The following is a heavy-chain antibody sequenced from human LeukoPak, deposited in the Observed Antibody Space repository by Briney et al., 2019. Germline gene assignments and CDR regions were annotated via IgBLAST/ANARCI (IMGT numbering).Heavy chain of an antibody. J-gene: IGHJ4*02. CDR3: GYGSGWIFEC. D-gene: IGHD6-19*01. V-gene: IGHV3-7*01. Sequence: GGSLRLSCIVSGGTFSSYYMTWVRQAPGKGLEWVANIKQDGSEKFYVDSVKGRFTISRDNAKNSLYLQMNSLRVEDRAMYYCGYGSGWIFECRGQGDLFTVSS. CDR1: GGTFSSYY. CDR2: IKQDGSEK.